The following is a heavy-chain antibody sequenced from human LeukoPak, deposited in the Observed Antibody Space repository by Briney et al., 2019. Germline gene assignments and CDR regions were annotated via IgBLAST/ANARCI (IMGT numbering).Heavy chain of an antibody. V-gene: IGHV3-30*04. CDR2: ISYDGSNK. CDR1: GFTFSSYE. J-gene: IGHJ6*03. CDR3: ARGYYYYYYMDV. Sequence: GGSLRLSCAASGFTFSSYEMNWVRQAPGKGLEWVAVISYDGSNKYYADSVKGRFTISRDNSKNTLYLQMNSLRAEDTAVYYCARGYYYYYYMDVWGKGTTVTVSS.